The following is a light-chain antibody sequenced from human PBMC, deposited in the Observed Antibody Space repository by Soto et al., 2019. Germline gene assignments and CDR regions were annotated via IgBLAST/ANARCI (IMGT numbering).Light chain of an antibody. Sequence: EIVLTQSPGTLALSPGEGATLSCRASQSVSKYLAWYQQKPGQAPRLLIYGASSRATGIPDSFSGSGSGTDFTLTISRLEPEDFAVYYSHLYGGSPQTFRQGTKV. CDR2: GAS. J-gene: IGKJ1*01. V-gene: IGKV3-20*01. CDR3: HLYGGSPQT. CDR1: QSVSKY.